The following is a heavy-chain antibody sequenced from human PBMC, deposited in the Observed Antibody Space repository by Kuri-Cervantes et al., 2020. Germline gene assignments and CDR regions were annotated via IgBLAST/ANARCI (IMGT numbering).Heavy chain of an antibody. D-gene: IGHD3-3*01. Sequence: GESLKISCVASGFTVSSYYMSWVRQAPGKGLVWVARINTDGSYRNYTDSVKGRFTISRDNADNTLYLQMNSLRAEDTAVYYCTRDSYDSLRYYGMDVWGQGTTVTVSS. V-gene: IGHV3-74*01. CDR1: GFTVSSYY. CDR2: INTDGSYR. CDR3: TRDSYDSLRYYGMDV. J-gene: IGHJ6*02.